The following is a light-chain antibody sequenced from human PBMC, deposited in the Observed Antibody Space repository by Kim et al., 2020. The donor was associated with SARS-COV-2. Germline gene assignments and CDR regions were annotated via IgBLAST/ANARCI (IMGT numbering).Light chain of an antibody. CDR3: SAWASSLSAWV. CDR2: RNN. V-gene: IGLV10-54*01. J-gene: IGLJ3*02. Sequence: HPATLPSTVHSNNVGNQGAAWLQKHRGRPPKLLSCRNNNRPSGITERLSASRSGNTSSLTITGLRPENEAVYYCSAWASSLSAWVFGGGTRLTVL. CDR1: SNNVGNQG.